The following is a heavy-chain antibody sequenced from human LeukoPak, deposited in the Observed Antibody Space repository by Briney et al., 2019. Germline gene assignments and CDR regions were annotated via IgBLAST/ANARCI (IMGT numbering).Heavy chain of an antibody. CDR2: INHSGST. Sequence: SEALSLTCAVYGGSFSGYYWSWIRQPPGKGLEWIGEINHSGSTNYNPSLKSRVTISVDTSKNQFSLKLSSVTAADTAVYYCARGIDYWGQGTLVTVSS. J-gene: IGHJ4*02. CDR1: GGSFSGYY. CDR3: ARGIDY. V-gene: IGHV4-34*01.